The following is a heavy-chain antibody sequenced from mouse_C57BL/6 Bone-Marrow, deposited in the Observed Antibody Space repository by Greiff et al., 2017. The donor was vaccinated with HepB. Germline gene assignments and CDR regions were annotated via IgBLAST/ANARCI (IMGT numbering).Heavy chain of an antibody. CDR2: ISDGGSYT. J-gene: IGHJ4*01. CDR1: GFTFSSYA. D-gene: IGHD1-1*01. CDR3: ARDLRGAMDY. V-gene: IGHV5-4*01. Sequence: EVKLQESGGGLVKPGGSLKLSCAASGFTFSSYAMSWVRQTPEKRLEWVATISDGGSYTYYPDNVKGRFTISRDNAKNNLYLQMSHLKSEDTAMYYCARDLRGAMDYWGQGTSVTVSS.